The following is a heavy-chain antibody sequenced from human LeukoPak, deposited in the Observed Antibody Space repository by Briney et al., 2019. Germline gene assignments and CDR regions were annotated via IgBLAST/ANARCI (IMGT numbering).Heavy chain of an antibody. J-gene: IGHJ5*02. V-gene: IGHV4-39*01. CDR1: GGSISSSSYY. CDR3: GGKPPGGWFDP. Sequence: SETLSLTCTVSGGSISSSSYYWGWIRQPPGKGLEWIGSIYYSGSTYYNPSLKSRVTISVDTSKNQFSLKLSSVTAADTAVYYCGGKPPGGWFDPWGQGTLVTVSS. CDR2: IYYSGST. D-gene: IGHD4-23*01.